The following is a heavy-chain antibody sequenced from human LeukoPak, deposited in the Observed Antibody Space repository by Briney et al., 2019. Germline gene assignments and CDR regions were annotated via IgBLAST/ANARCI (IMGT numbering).Heavy chain of an antibody. CDR1: GGSITSHY. CDR3: AREFIPHYSLDV. V-gene: IGHV4-59*11. CDR2: IYYSGIT. Sequence: SPTLSLTCSVSGGSITSHYWTWVRQPPGKGLEWIGFIYYSGITNYNPSLKSRVAISIDTSKKQFSLNMTSVTAADTAVYYCAREFIPHYSLDVWGEGTTVTISS. J-gene: IGHJ6*04. D-gene: IGHD2-15*01.